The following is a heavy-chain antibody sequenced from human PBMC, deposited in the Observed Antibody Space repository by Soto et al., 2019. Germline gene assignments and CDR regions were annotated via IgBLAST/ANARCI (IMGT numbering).Heavy chain of an antibody. CDR2: ISYDGSNK. V-gene: IGHV3-30-3*01. CDR1: GFTFSSYA. J-gene: IGHJ3*02. CDR3: ARDDQLTYYYDSSGYSINAFDI. Sequence: GGSLRLSCAASGFTFSSYAMHWVRQAPGKGLEWVAVISYDGSNKYYADSVKGRFTISRDNSKNTLYLQMNSLRAEDTAVYYCARDDQLTYYYDSSGYSINAFDIWGQGTMVTVSS. D-gene: IGHD3-22*01.